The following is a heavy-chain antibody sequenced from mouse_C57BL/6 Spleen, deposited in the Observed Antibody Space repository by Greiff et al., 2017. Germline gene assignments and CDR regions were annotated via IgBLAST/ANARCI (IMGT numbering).Heavy chain of an antibody. CDR3: ARGYYYGSSYDYYAMDY. J-gene: IGHJ4*01. D-gene: IGHD1-1*01. CDR1: GYAFSSSW. V-gene: IGHV1-82*01. Sequence: VQLQQSGPELVKPGASVKISCKASGYAFSSSWMNWVKQRPGKGLEWIGRIYPGDGDTNYNGKFKGKATLTADKSSSTAYMQLSSLTSEDSAVYFCARGYYYGSSYDYYAMDYWGQGTSVTVSS. CDR2: IYPGDGDT.